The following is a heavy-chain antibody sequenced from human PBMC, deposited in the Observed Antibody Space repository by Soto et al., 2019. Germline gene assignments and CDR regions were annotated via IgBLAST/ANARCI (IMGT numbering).Heavy chain of an antibody. J-gene: IGHJ5*02. CDR3: ARGHPRSVLSTSLVTACWFDP. D-gene: IGHD2-15*01. V-gene: IGHV4-34*01. CDR1: GGSIGSYFNNYY. Sequence: QVQLQQWGAGLLKPSETLSLTCAVYGGSIGSYFNNYYWSWIRQTPGKGLEWIGEINYGGTTNYNPSPKTRSSIAIDTSKKQYSLKVKSETAADTATYGCARGHPRSVLSTSLVTACWFDPWGQGTLVSVSS. CDR2: INYGGTT.